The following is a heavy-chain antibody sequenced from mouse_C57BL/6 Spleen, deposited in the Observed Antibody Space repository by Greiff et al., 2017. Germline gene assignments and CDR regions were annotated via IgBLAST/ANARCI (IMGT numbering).Heavy chain of an antibody. V-gene: IGHV1-20*01. D-gene: IGHD2-2*01. J-gene: IGHJ4*01. CDR2: INPYNGDT. Sequence: VHVKQSGPELVKPGDSVKISCKASGYSFTGYFMNWVMQSHGKSLEWIGRINPYNGDTFYNQKFKGKATLTVDKSSSTAHMELRSLTSEDSAVYYCARARPYGYDWEYAMDYWGQGTSVTVSS. CDR3: ARARPYGYDWEYAMDY. CDR1: GYSFTGYF.